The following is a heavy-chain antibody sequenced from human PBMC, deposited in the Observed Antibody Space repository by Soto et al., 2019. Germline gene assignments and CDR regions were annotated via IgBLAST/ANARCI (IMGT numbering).Heavy chain of an antibody. Sequence: ASVKVSCKASGYTFTSYDINWVRQATGQGLAWMGWMNPNSGNTGDAQKFQGRVTMPRNTSISTADMELSSLRSEDTAVYYGARGGGSTMVRGVVEQSFDYWGQGTLVTVSS. J-gene: IGHJ4*02. CDR3: ARGGGSTMVRGVVEQSFDY. D-gene: IGHD3-10*01. CDR1: GYTFTSYD. V-gene: IGHV1-8*02. CDR2: MNPNSGNT.